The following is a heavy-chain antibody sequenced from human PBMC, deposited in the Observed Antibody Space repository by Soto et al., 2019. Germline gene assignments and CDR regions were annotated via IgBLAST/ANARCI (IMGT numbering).Heavy chain of an antibody. CDR3: ARLMTMIVVVQTSWFDP. D-gene: IGHD3-22*01. Sequence: PSETLSLTCTVSGGSISSSSYYWGWIRQPPGKGLEWIGSIYYSGSTYYNPSLKSRVTISVDTSKNQFSLKLSSVTAADTAVYYCARLMTMIVVVQTSWFDPWGQGTRVTVSS. J-gene: IGHJ5*02. CDR2: IYYSGST. CDR1: GGSISSSSYY. V-gene: IGHV4-39*01.